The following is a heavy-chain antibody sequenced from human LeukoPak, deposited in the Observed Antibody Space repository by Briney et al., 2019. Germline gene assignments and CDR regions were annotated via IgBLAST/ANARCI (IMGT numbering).Heavy chain of an antibody. J-gene: IGHJ4*02. CDR1: GFTFSSYG. D-gene: IGHD6-19*01. CDR3: AKDLGYSSGSADY. V-gene: IGHV3-30*18. Sequence: GGSLRLSCAASGFTFSSYGMHWVGQAPGKGLEWVGVISYDGSNKYYADSVKGRFTISRDNSKNTLYLQMNSLRAEDTAVYYCAKDLGYSSGSADYWGQGTLVTVSS. CDR2: ISYDGSNK.